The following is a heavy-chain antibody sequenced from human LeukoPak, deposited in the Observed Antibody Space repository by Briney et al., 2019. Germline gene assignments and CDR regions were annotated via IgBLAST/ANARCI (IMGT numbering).Heavy chain of an antibody. CDR1: GFTFSDYY. V-gene: IGHV3-7*01. Sequence: PGGSLRLSCAASGFTFSDYYMSWIRQAPGKGLEWVANMNKDGSEKYYADSVKGRFTISRDNARNSVYLQMNSLRVEDTAVYYCARDPVEWEQLLDYWGQGTLVTVSS. CDR3: ARDPVEWEQLLDY. J-gene: IGHJ4*02. CDR2: MNKDGSEK. D-gene: IGHD1-26*01.